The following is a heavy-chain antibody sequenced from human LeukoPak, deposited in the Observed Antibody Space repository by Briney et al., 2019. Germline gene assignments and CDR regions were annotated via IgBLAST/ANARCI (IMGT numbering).Heavy chain of an antibody. D-gene: IGHD3-22*01. CDR2: IYYSGST. J-gene: IGHJ2*01. CDR3: ARSGYFPDWYFDL. Sequence: SETLSLTCTASGGSISSYYWSWIRQPPGKGLEWIGYIYYSGSTNYNPSLKSRVTISVDTSKNQFSLKLSSVTAADTAVYYCARSGYFPDWYFDLWRRGTLVTVSS. V-gene: IGHV4-59*08. CDR1: GGSISSYY.